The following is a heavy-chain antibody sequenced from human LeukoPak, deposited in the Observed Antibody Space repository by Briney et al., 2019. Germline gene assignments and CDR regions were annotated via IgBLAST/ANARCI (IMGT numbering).Heavy chain of an antibody. V-gene: IGHV4-59*01. CDR3: ATGETGSTLGGY. Sequence: PSETLSLTCTVSGGPLSAYYWTWIRQPPGKGLEWIGYIYDNGSTNYNPSLKSRVTISVDTSKNQISLKLTSVTAADTAVYYCATGETGSTLGGYWGQGTLVTVSS. D-gene: IGHD1-1*01. CDR2: IYDNGST. CDR1: GGPLSAYY. J-gene: IGHJ4*02.